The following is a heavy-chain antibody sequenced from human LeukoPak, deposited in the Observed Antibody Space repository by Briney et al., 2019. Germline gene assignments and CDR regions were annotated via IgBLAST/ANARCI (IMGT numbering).Heavy chain of an antibody. Sequence: ASVKVSCKASGYTFTGYYMHWVRQAPGQGLEWMGRINPNSGGTNYAQKFQGRVTMTRDTSISTDYMELSRLRSDDTAVYYCARDSSKHRNYYYYYYMDVWGKGTTVTVS. V-gene: IGHV1-2*06. CDR2: INPNSGGT. CDR3: ARDSSKHRNYYYYYYMDV. CDR1: GYTFTGYY. D-gene: IGHD6-13*01. J-gene: IGHJ6*03.